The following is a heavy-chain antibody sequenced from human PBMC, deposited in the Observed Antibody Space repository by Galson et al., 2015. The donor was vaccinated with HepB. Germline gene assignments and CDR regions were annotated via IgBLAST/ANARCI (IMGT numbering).Heavy chain of an antibody. CDR3: AREAIAVAGSWYYYYYYMDV. J-gene: IGHJ6*03. CDR2: MNPNSGNT. Sequence: SVKVSCKASGYTFTSYDINWVRQATGQGLEWMGWMNPNSGNTGYARKFQGRVTMTRNTSISTAYMELSSLRSEDTAVYYCAREAIAVAGSWYYYYYYMDVWGKGTTVTVSS. V-gene: IGHV1-8*01. CDR1: GYTFTSYD. D-gene: IGHD6-19*01.